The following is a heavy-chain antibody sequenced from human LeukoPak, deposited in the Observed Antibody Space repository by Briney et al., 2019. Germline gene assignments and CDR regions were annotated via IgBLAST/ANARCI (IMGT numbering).Heavy chain of an antibody. CDR1: GESLNYYY. Sequence: SDTLSLTCAVYGESLNYYYWSWIRQSPGKGLEWIGDIFDGKTINYNPSLKSRVTISAATSSQQFSLNLKSVTAADTAVYFCASGAWAARLNSWAQGALVIVSS. V-gene: IGHV4-34*12. D-gene: IGHD4-23*01. CDR3: ASGAWAARLNS. J-gene: IGHJ4*02. CDR2: IFDGKTI.